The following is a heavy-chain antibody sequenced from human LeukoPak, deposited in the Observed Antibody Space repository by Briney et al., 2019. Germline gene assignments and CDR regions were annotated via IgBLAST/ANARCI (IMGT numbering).Heavy chain of an antibody. V-gene: IGHV4-31*03. CDR2: IYYSGST. CDR3: ARVGSIVAAHYYFDY. J-gene: IGHJ4*02. D-gene: IGHD1-26*01. CDR1: GGSVSSGGYY. Sequence: SVTLSLTCTVSGGSVSSGGYYWSWIRQHPGKGLEWIGYIYYSGSTYYNPSLKSRVTISVDTSKNQFSLIMTSVTAADTAVYYCARVGSIVAAHYYFDYWGQGILVTVSS.